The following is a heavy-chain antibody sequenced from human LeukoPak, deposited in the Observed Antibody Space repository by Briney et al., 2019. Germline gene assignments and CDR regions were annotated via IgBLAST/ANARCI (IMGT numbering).Heavy chain of an antibody. CDR3: ARASPYYYYGMDV. CDR1: GYTFTSYD. J-gene: IGHJ6*02. Sequence: ASVTVSCKASGYTFTSYDINWVRQATGQGLEWVGWMHSNSGNTVYAQKFQGRVTITTDTSTSTAYMELRSLRSDDTAVYYCARASPYYYYGMDVWGQGTTVTVSS. V-gene: IGHV1-8*01. CDR2: MHSNSGNT.